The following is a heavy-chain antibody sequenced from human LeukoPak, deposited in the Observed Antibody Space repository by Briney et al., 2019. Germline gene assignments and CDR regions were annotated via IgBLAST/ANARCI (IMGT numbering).Heavy chain of an antibody. V-gene: IGHV3-74*01. CDR3: AKGGATVIDY. CDR1: GFTFSNYW. CDR2: INSDGSST. D-gene: IGHD4-17*01. Sequence: GGSLRLSCAASGFTFSNYWMHWVRQAPGKGLVWVSRINSDGSSTTSADSVKGRFTISRDNAKNTLYLQINSLRAEDTAVYYCAKGGATVIDYWGQGTLVTVSS. J-gene: IGHJ4*02.